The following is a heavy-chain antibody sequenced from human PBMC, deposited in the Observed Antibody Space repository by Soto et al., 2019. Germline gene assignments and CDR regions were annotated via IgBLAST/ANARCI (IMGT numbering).Heavy chain of an antibody. CDR3: ARERTLGYCSSTSCPIYYYYMDV. D-gene: IGHD2-2*01. CDR1: GYTFTSYY. CDR2: INPSGGST. Sequence: ASVKVSCKASGYTFTSYYMHWVRQAPGQGLEWMGIINPSGGSTSYAQKFQGRVTMTRDTSTSTVYMELSSLRSEDTAVYYCARERTLGYCSSTSCPIYYYYMDVWGKGTTVTVS. J-gene: IGHJ6*03. V-gene: IGHV1-46*03.